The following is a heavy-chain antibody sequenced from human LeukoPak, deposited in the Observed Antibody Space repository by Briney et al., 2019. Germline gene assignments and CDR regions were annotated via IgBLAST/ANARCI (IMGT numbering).Heavy chain of an antibody. D-gene: IGHD2-15*01. CDR3: ATVGSGGTLLGY. CDR1: GYIFTDYY. J-gene: IGHJ4*02. CDR2: FDPEDGET. V-gene: IGHV1-24*01. Sequence: ASVKVSCKASGYIFTDYYMHWVRQAPGQGLEWMGGFDPEDGETIYAQKFQGRVTMTEDTSTDTAYMELSSLRSEDTAVYYCATVGSGGTLLGYWGQGTLVTVSS.